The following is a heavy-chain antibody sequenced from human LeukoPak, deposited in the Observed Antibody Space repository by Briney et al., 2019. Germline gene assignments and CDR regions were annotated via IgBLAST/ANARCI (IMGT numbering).Heavy chain of an antibody. Sequence: SVKVSCKASGYTFTSYGISWVRQAPGQGLEWMGRIIPILGIANYAQKFQGRVTITADKSTSTAYMELSSLRSEDTAVYYCARGTVGAVDYWGQGTLVTVSS. J-gene: IGHJ4*02. CDR3: ARGTVGAVDY. V-gene: IGHV1-69*04. CDR2: IIPILGIA. D-gene: IGHD1-26*01. CDR1: GYTFTSYG.